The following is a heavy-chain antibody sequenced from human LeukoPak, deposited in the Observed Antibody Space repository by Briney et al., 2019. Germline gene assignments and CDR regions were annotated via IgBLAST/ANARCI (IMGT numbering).Heavy chain of an antibody. Sequence: SETLSLTCTVSGSSISGYYWNWIRQPAGKGLEWIGRLHPSGATNYNPSLKSRITMSLDTSKNQFSLMLSSVTAADTAVYYCARNRYSSSTWYPFDYWGQGTLVTVSS. V-gene: IGHV4-4*07. CDR2: LHPSGAT. CDR1: GSSISGYY. D-gene: IGHD6-13*01. CDR3: ARNRYSSSTWYPFDY. J-gene: IGHJ4*02.